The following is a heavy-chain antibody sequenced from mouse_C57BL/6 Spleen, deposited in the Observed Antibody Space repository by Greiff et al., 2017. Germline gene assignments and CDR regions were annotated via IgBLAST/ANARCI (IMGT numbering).Heavy chain of an antibody. CDR1: GFNIKNTY. D-gene: IGHD1-1*01. J-gene: IGHJ4*01. V-gene: IGHV14-3*01. CDR3: AGITTVVAMDY. CDR2: IDPANGNT. Sequence: VHVKQSVAELVRPGASVKLSCTASGFNIKNTYMHWVKQRPEQGLEWIGRIDPANGNTKYAPKFQGKATITADTSSNTAYLQLSSLTSEDTAIYYCAGITTVVAMDYWGQGTSVTVSS.